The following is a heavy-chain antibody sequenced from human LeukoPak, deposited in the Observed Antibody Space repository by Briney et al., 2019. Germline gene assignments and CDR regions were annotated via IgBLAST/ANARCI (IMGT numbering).Heavy chain of an antibody. Sequence: PSETLSLTCAVYGGSFSGYYWSWIRQPPGKGLEWIGEINHSGSTNYNPSLKSRVTISVDTSKNQFSLKLSSVTAADTAVYYCARGADDFWSGYHWDYWGQRTLVTVSS. CDR3: ARGADDFWSGYHWDY. CDR2: INHSGST. D-gene: IGHD3-3*01. J-gene: IGHJ4*02. V-gene: IGHV4-34*01. CDR1: GGSFSGYY.